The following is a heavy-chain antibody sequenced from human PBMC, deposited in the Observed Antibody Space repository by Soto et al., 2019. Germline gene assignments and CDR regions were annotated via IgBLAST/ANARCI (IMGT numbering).Heavy chain of an antibody. CDR1: GFTFSRYW. V-gene: IGHV3-7*03. J-gene: IGHJ4*02. CDR2: IKQDGSEK. D-gene: IGHD3-22*01. Sequence: EVQLVESGGGLVQPGGSLRLSCAASGFTFSRYWMSWVRQAPGKGLEWVANIKQDGSEKYYVDSVKGRFTISRDNAKNSLYLQMNSLRAEDTAVYYCARGYYDSSGYGFDYWGQGTLVTVSS. CDR3: ARGYYDSSGYGFDY.